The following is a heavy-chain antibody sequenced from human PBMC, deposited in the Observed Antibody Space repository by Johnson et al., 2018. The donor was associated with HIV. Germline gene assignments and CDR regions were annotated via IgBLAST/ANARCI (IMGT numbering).Heavy chain of an antibody. CDR2: IKRDGSEK. CDR3: ARQKNSQGRWLQFDAFDI. Sequence: EVHLVESGGGLVQPGGSLRLSCVASGFTFSSYWMSWVLQVPGKAPEWVANIKRDGSEKYYADSVKGRFTISRDNSKNTLYLQMNSLRAEDTAVYYCARQKNSQGRWLQFDAFDIWGQGTMVTVSS. CDR1: GFTFSSYW. J-gene: IGHJ3*02. V-gene: IGHV3-7*01. D-gene: IGHD5-24*01.